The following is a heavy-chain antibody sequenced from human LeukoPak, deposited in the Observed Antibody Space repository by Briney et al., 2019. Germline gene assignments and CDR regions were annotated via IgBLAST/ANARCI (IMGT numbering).Heavy chain of an antibody. V-gene: IGHV1-24*01. D-gene: IGHD5-18*01. CDR3: ATAPAIQLWLYFDY. CDR2: FDPEDGVT. J-gene: IGHJ4*02. Sequence: ASVKVSCKVSGYTLTELSMHWVRQAPGKGLEWMGGFDPEDGVTIYAQKFQGRVTMTEDTSTDTAYMELSSLRSEDTAVYYCATAPAIQLWLYFDYWGQGTLVTVSS. CDR1: GYTLTELS.